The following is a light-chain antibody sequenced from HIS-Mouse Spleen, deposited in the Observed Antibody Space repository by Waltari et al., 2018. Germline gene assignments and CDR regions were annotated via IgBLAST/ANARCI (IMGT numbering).Light chain of an antibody. CDR3: CSYAGSYTLV. Sequence: QSALTQPRSVSGSPGQSVTISCTGTSSDFCVYNYVSWYQKHPGKAPKLMIYDVSKRPSGVPDRFSGSKYANTASLTISGLQAEDEADYYCCSYAGSYTLVFGGGTKLTVL. CDR1: SSDFCVYNY. CDR2: DVS. V-gene: IGLV2-11*01. J-gene: IGLJ2*01.